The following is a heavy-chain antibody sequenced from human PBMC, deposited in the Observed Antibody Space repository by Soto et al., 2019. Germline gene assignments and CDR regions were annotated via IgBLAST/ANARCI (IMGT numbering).Heavy chain of an antibody. CDR1: GVSISSGGYY. D-gene: IGHD6-6*01. Sequence: SETLSLTCTVSGVSISSGGYYWTWIRQHPGKGLEWIGYNYYSGITYYNPSLKSRVTISLDTSKNQFSLKLSSVTAADTAVYYCARGSSIAGLYYGMDVWGQGTTVTVSS. V-gene: IGHV4-31*03. J-gene: IGHJ6*02. CDR2: NYYSGIT. CDR3: ARGSSIAGLYYGMDV.